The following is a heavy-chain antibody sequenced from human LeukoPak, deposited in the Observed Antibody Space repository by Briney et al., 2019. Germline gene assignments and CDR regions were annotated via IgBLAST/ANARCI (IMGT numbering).Heavy chain of an antibody. V-gene: IGHV3-13*01. CDR3: ARAITMVRGVYYYGMDV. D-gene: IGHD3-10*01. J-gene: IGHJ6*02. CDR2: IGIAGDT. CDR1: GFTFSSYD. Sequence: PGGSLRLSCAASGFTFSSYDMHWVRQATGKGLEWVSAIGIAGDTYYPGSVKGRFTISRENAKNSLYLQMNSLRAGDTAVYYCARAITMVRGVYYYGMDVWGQGTTVTVSS.